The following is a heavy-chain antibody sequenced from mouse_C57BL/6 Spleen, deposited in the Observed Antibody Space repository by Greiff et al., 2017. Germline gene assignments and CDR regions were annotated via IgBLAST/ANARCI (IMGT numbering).Heavy chain of an antibody. CDR1: GYSITSGYY. J-gene: IGHJ3*01. D-gene: IGHD2-5*01. CDR2: ISYDGSN. V-gene: IGHV3-6*01. Sequence: EVKLMASGPGLVKPSQSLSLTCSVTGYSITSGYYWNWIRQFPGNKLEWMGYISYDGSNNYNPSLKNRISITRDTSKNQFFLKLNSVTTEDTATYYCARGASNYVAYWGQGTLVTVSA. CDR3: ARGASNYVAY.